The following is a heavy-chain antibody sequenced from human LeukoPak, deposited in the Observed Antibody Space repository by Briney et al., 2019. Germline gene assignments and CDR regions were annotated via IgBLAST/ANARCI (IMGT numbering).Heavy chain of an antibody. J-gene: IGHJ4*02. Sequence: SETLSLTCTVSGGSISSYYWSWIRQPAGKGLEWIGRILNSGSATYNPSLNSRVTMSLDTSKNQFSLNLNSVSAADTAVYYCTRAKATGTLGVVDYWGQGILVTVSS. CDR1: GGSISSYY. V-gene: IGHV4-4*07. D-gene: IGHD3-10*01. CDR3: TRAKATGTLGVVDY. CDR2: ILNSGSA.